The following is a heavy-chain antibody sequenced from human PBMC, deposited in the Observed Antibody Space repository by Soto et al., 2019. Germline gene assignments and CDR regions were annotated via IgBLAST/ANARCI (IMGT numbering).Heavy chain of an antibody. V-gene: IGHV3-48*03. CDR1: GFTFSSSE. J-gene: IGHJ3*01. D-gene: IGHD2-15*01. CDR3: ARRGSR. CDR2: IHPGGQTI. Sequence: GGALRLSCAASGFTFSSSEMYWVRQAPGKGLEWISYIHPGGQTIFYAESVKGRFTISRDNAKHSVYLQMNSLRAEDTAVYYCARRGSRWGRGTKVTVSS.